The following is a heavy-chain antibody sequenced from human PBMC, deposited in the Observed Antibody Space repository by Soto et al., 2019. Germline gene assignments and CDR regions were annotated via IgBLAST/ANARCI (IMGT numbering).Heavy chain of an antibody. Sequence: EVQLVESGGGLVQPGESLRLSCAASGFTFSGSAMHWVRQAPEKGLEWVGRIRSKPNNYATAYAASVKGRFSISRDDSKNTAYLQVNGLKTEDTAVYYCSGGQNDYNYYYYYPMDVWGRGTTVTVSS. CDR2: IRSKPNNYAT. V-gene: IGHV3-73*02. CDR1: GFTFSGSA. D-gene: IGHD4-4*01. J-gene: IGHJ6*02. CDR3: SGGQNDYNYYYYYPMDV.